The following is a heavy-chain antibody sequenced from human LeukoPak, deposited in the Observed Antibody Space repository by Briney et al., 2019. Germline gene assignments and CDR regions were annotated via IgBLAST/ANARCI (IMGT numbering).Heavy chain of an antibody. V-gene: IGHV3-7*03. J-gene: IGHJ4*02. Sequence: PGGSLRLSCAASGFTFSTYWMSWVRQAPGKGLEWVANIKQDGSDKYYVDSVKGRFTISRDNAKNSLFLQMNSLRAEDTAVYYCANVYPGYRGSPRGLLWFGELIDYWGQGTLVTVSS. CDR3: ANVYPGYRGSPRGLLWFGELIDY. D-gene: IGHD3-10*01. CDR2: IKQDGSDK. CDR1: GFTFSTYW.